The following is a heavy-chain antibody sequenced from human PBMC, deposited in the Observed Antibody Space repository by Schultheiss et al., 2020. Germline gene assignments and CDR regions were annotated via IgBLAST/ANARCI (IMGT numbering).Heavy chain of an antibody. Sequence: GSLRLSCAASGFTFSSYAMSWVRQAPGKGLEWVSAISGSGGSTYYADSVKGRFTISRDNAKKSLYLQMSSLRDEDTAVYYCVKRLLWFGEFYWGQGTLVTVSS. J-gene: IGHJ4*02. V-gene: IGHV3-23*01. CDR1: GFTFSSYA. D-gene: IGHD3-10*01. CDR2: ISGSGGST. CDR3: VKRLLWFGEFY.